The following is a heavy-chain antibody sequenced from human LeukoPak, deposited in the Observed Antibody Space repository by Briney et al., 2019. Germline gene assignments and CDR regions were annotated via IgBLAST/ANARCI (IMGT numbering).Heavy chain of an antibody. J-gene: IGHJ6*03. D-gene: IGHD3-3*01. CDR2: IYYSGST. Sequence: SETLSLTCTVSGGSISSNSYYWGWIRQGPGKGLEWIVRIYYSGSTYCNPSLKSRVTISVDTSKNQFSLKLSSVTAADTAVYYCARVPYYDFWSGTPTSGYMDVWGKGTTVTVSS. CDR1: GGSISSNSYY. V-gene: IGHV4-39*07. CDR3: ARVPYYDFWSGTPTSGYMDV.